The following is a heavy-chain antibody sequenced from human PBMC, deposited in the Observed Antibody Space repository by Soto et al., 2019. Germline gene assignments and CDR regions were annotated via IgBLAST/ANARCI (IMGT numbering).Heavy chain of an antibody. V-gene: IGHV3-48*02. CDR3: ARDVNYGSGGYYYYGMDV. J-gene: IGHJ6*02. D-gene: IGHD3-10*01. Sequence: WGSRRLSCAASGFTFISYSMNWVRQAPGKGLEWVSYISSSSSTIYYADSVKGRFTISRDNAKNSLYLQMNSLRDEDTAVYYCARDVNYGSGGYYYYGMDVWGQGTTVTVSS. CDR2: ISSSSSTI. CDR1: GFTFISYS.